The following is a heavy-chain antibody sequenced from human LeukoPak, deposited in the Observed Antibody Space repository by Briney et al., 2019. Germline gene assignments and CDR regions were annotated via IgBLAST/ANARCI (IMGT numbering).Heavy chain of an antibody. J-gene: IGHJ5*02. CDR2: INTGKGNT. CDR1: GYTFIDYT. D-gene: IGHD2-15*01. V-gene: IGHV1-3*04. Sequence: ASVKVSCKASGYTFIDYTMHWLRQAPGERLEWTGWINTGKGNTKYSQKFQGRVTITMDTSASTAYMELSSLRSEDTAVYYCARDHVVGLAPFDPWGQGTLVTVSS. CDR3: ARDHVVGLAPFDP.